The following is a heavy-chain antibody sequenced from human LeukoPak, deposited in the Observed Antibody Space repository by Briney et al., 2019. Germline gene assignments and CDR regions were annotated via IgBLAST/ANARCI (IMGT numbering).Heavy chain of an antibody. CDR2: IYHSGTT. CDR1: NYSITSGYF. D-gene: IGHD3-22*01. CDR3: ARDGVFHDSDGYSFDY. J-gene: IGHJ4*02. Sequence: SETLSLTCAVSNYSITSGYFWGWIRQPPGKGLEWIASIYHSGTTYYNPSLRNRVTLFVDTSKNQFSLKLTSLTAADTAVYYCARDGVFHDSDGYSFDYWGQGTPATVSS. V-gene: IGHV4-38-2*02.